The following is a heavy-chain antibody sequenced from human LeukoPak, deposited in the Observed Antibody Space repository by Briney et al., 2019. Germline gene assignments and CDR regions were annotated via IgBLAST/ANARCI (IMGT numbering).Heavy chain of an antibody. J-gene: IGHJ4*01. D-gene: IGHD4-17*01. CDR2: INPNSGGA. CDR1: GYTFTGYY. V-gene: IGHV1-2*02. Sequence: GASVKVSCKASGYTFTGYYMHWVRQAPGQGLEWMGWINPNSGGASYAQKFQGRVTMTRDMSTSTVYMELSSLRSEDTAVYYCARGDRATVTLYWGHGTLVTVSS. CDR3: ARGDRATVTLY.